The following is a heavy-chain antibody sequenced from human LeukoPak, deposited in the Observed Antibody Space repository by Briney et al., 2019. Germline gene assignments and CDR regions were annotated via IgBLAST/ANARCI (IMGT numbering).Heavy chain of an antibody. CDR2: ISYDGRKT. Sequence: PGRSLRLSCTASGFTFSTYTMHWVRQAPGKGLERLAVISYDGRKTDYADSVKGRLTISRDNSKNTVYLQMNGLRAEDRAMYYCARTVSYGSGSYADYWGQGTLVSVSS. CDR3: ARTVSYGSGSYADY. V-gene: IGHV3-30*04. J-gene: IGHJ4*02. CDR1: GFTFSTYT. D-gene: IGHD3-10*01.